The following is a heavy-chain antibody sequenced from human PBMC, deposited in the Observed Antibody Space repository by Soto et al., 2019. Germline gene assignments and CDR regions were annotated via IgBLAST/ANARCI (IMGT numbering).Heavy chain of an antibody. Sequence: GGALRLACAASVFAFYYYNMDWVRQAPGRGLEWVCCISGSGIDIHFTDSVKGRFTISRDNAKTSLYLQMDSLRPEDTAIYYGAREGVTNYTDYYFDLWGQGALVTVSS. CDR1: VFAFYYYN. CDR3: AREGVTNYTDYYFDL. CDR2: ISGSGIDI. V-gene: IGHV3-21*01. J-gene: IGHJ4*01. D-gene: IGHD4-4*01.